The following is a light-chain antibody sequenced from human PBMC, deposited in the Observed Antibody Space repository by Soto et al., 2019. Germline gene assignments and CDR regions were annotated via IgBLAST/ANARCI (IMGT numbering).Light chain of an antibody. CDR2: DVN. V-gene: IGLV2-8*01. Sequence: QSVLTQPPSASGSPGQSVTFSCTGTSSDVGRYNYVSWYQQHPGKAPKLLISDVNRRPSGVPDRFSGSKSGNTSSLTVSGLQVEDEADYYCSSYAGSNNLLFGGGTKLTFL. CDR1: SSDVGRYNY. CDR3: SSYAGSNNLL. J-gene: IGLJ2*01.